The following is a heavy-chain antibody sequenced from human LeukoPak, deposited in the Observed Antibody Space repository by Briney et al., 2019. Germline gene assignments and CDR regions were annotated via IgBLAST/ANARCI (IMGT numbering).Heavy chain of an antibody. D-gene: IGHD1-26*01. Sequence: GGSLRLSCAVSGFTFTSYWMNWVRQAPGKGLEWVACIRQDGGEKYYVDSVKGRFTISRDNTKNSLYLQMSSLRAEDTAVYYCVRDYMAMGGTTAYLHYWGQGTLVTVSS. V-gene: IGHV3-7*01. CDR1: GFTFTSYW. J-gene: IGHJ1*01. CDR3: VRDYMAMGGTTAYLHY. CDR2: IRQDGGEK.